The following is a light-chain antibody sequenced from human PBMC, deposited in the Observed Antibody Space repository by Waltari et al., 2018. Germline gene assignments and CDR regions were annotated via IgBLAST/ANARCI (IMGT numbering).Light chain of an antibody. CDR3: HQYSSTPWT. V-gene: IGKV4-1*01. J-gene: IGKJ1*01. CDR2: GAS. CDR1: QTVLHSPDTKSY. Sequence: DIVMTQSPDPLAVSLGERATIHCKPSQTVLHSPDTKSYVAWYQQNPGQPPKLLIYGASTRESGIPDRFSGSGSGTDFTLTISSLQAEDVAVYYCHQYSSTPWTFGQGTKVEVK.